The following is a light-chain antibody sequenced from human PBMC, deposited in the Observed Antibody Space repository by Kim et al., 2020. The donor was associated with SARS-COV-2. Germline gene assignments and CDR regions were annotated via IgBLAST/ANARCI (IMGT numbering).Light chain of an antibody. CDR3: QQYAGYPRT. CDR2: AAS. Sequence: ASVGDRVIITCRASQGIANNVAWFQQKQGKAPKSLVYAASSLESGVPSRFSGSGSGTDFILTISSLQPEDYATYYCQQYAGYPRTFGQGTKVDIK. CDR1: QGIANN. V-gene: IGKV1-16*01. J-gene: IGKJ1*01.